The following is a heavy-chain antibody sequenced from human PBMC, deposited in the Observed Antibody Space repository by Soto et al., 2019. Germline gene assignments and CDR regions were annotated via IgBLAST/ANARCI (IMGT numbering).Heavy chain of an antibody. D-gene: IGHD5-12*01. V-gene: IGHV3-48*01. CDR3: ARGPGGYSGYDPLGY. CDR1: GFTFSSYS. J-gene: IGHJ4*02. Sequence: GGSLRLSCAASGFTFSSYSMNWVRQAPGKGLEWVSYISSSSSTIYYADSVKGRFTISRDNAKNSLYLQMNSLRAEDTAVYYCARGPGGYSGYDPLGYWGQGTLVTVSS. CDR2: ISSSSSTI.